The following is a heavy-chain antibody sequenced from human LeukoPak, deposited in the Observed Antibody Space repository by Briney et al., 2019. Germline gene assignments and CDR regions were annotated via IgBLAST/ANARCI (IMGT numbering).Heavy chain of an antibody. Sequence: SETLSLTCTVSGGSISSYYWSWIRQPAGKGLEWIGRIYTSGSTNYNPSLKSRVTMSVDTSKNQFSLKLSSVTAADTAVYYCGRRWSTSNYYGSVKSNWFDPWGQGTLFAFS. CDR2: IYTSGST. CDR3: GRRWSTSNYYGSVKSNWFDP. J-gene: IGHJ5*02. V-gene: IGHV4-4*07. D-gene: IGHD3-10*01. CDR1: GGSISSYY.